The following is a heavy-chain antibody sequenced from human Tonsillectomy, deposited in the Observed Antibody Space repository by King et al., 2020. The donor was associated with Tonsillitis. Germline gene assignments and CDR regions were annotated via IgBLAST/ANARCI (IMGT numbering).Heavy chain of an antibody. J-gene: IGHJ4*02. D-gene: IGHD3-3*01. CDR2: INHGGST. CDR1: GGSFSDYF. CDR3: ARGRNQYYDFWSGHYTTLDY. V-gene: IGHV4-34*01. Sequence: VQLQQWGAGLLKPSETLSLTCAVYGGSFSDYFWTWIRQPPGKGLEWIGEINHGGSTNYNPSLKSRVAISVDTSKNQFSLKLNSVTAADTAVYYCARGRNQYYDFWSGHYTTLDYWGQGTLVTVSS.